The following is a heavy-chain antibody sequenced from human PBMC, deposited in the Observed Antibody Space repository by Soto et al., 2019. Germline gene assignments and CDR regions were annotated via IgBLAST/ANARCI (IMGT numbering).Heavy chain of an antibody. D-gene: IGHD6-13*01. J-gene: IGHJ4*02. Sequence: EVQLLESGGGLVQPGGSLRLSCAASGFTFSSYAMSWVRQAPGKGLEWVSAISGSGGSTYYADSVKGRFTISRDNSKNTLNLQMNRLRAEDTAVYYCAKENGYSSSWFEFDYWGQGTLVTVSS. CDR1: GFTFSSYA. CDR2: ISGSGGST. V-gene: IGHV3-23*01. CDR3: AKENGYSSSWFEFDY.